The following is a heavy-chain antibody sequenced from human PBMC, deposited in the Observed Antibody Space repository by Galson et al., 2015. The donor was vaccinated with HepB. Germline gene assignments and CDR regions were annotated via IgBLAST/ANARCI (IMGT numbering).Heavy chain of an antibody. V-gene: IGHV3-23*01. Sequence: SLRLSCAGSGLSFRHYAMSWVRQAPGEGLEWIAAISGSGGWTYYADSAKDRFTISRDSSKSTLFLQVNSLGAEDTAIYYCAKGSGETWYYFDTWGQGTLVTVSS. D-gene: IGHD2-15*01. CDR3: AKGSGETWYYFDT. J-gene: IGHJ4*02. CDR1: GLSFRHYA. CDR2: ISGSGGWT.